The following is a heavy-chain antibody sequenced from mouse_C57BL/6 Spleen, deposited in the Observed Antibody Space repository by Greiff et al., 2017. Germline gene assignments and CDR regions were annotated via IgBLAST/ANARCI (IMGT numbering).Heavy chain of an antibody. CDR3: ASPPNYYGSSYGYFDV. D-gene: IGHD1-1*01. Sequence: EVQRVESGGGLVKPGGSLKLSCAASGFTFSSYTMSWVRQTPEKRLEWVATISGGGGNTYYPDSVKGRFTISRDNAKNTLYLQRSSLRSEDTALYYWASPPNYYGSSYGYFDVWGTGTTVTVSS. V-gene: IGHV5-9*01. CDR1: GFTFSSYT. J-gene: IGHJ1*03. CDR2: ISGGGGNT.